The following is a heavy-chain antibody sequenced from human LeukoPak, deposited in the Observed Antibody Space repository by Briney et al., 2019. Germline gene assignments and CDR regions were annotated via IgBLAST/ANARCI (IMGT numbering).Heavy chain of an antibody. Sequence: GSLRLSCAASEFTFSSYAMSWVRQPPGKGLEWIGSMSYSGRTYYNPSLKTRVTVSLDTSKNQFSLNLISVTAADTAVYYCARSPQGTATTANWLDPWGQGTLVTVSS. CDR2: MSYSGRT. J-gene: IGHJ5*02. D-gene: IGHD4-17*01. CDR1: EFTFSSYA. V-gene: IGHV4-38-2*01. CDR3: ARSPQGTATTANWLDP.